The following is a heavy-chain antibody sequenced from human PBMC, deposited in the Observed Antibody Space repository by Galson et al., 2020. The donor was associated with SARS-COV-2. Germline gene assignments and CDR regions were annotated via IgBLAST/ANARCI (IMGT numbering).Heavy chain of an antibody. V-gene: IGHV3-23*01. CDR2: IIGSSDIT. CDR3: ARDRTIAAVGSEAFDI. J-gene: IGHJ3*02. CDR1: GFKFSHYV. Sequence: GESLKISCAASGFKFSHYVLNWVRQAPGKGLEWVSGIIGSSDITYYGDSVKGRFTISRDNSNNMLYLQMNSVRAEDTGVYYCARDRTIAAVGSEAFDIWGQGTMVTVSS. D-gene: IGHD6-13*01.